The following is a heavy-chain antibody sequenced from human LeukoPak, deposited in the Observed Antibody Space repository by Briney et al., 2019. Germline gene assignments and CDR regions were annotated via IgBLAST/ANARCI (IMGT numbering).Heavy chain of an antibody. Sequence: GGSLRLSCAASGFTVSSNYMSWVRQAPGKGLEWVSVIYSGGSTYYADSVKGRFTISRDNSKNTLYLQMNSLRAEDTAVYYCAREPSIFEVVTRSYMDVWGKGTTVTVSS. CDR3: AREPSIFEVVTRSYMDV. J-gene: IGHJ6*03. D-gene: IGHD3-3*01. CDR2: IYSGGST. CDR1: GFTVSSNY. V-gene: IGHV3-53*01.